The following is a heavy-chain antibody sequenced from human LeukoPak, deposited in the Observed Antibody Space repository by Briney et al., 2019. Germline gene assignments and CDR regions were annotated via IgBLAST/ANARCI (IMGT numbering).Heavy chain of an antibody. D-gene: IGHD6-13*01. Sequence: PSETLSLTCTVSGGSISSSSYYWGWIRQPPGKGLEWIGSIYYSGSTYYNPSLKSRVTISVDTSKNQFSLKLSSVTAADTAVYYCARVLGIAAAGPRGNWFDPWGQGTLVTVSS. CDR3: ARVLGIAAAGPRGNWFDP. CDR1: GGSISSSSYY. V-gene: IGHV4-39*07. CDR2: IYYSGST. J-gene: IGHJ5*02.